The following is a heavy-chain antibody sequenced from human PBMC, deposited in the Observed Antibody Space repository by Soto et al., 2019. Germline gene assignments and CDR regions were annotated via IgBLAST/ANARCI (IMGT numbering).Heavy chain of an antibody. CDR3: ARSVAVPGAHMDY. Sequence: SETLSLTCSVSGGSISGSYWSWIRQSPGKGLEWLGYVYYTGSTNYSPSLRSRVSISVDTSKNEFSLRPSSVTAADTAVYFCARSVAVPGAHMDYWGQGTQVTVSS. CDR1: GGSISGSY. D-gene: IGHD6-19*01. CDR2: VYYTGST. J-gene: IGHJ4*02. V-gene: IGHV4-59*01.